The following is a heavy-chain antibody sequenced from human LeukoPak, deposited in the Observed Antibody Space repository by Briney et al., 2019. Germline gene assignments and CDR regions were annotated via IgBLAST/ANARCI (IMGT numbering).Heavy chain of an antibody. CDR2: INHSGST. V-gene: IGHV4-39*07. Sequence: SETLSLTCTVSGGSISDRSYYWAWIRQPPGKGLEWIGKINHSGSTNYNPSLKSRVTISVDTSKNQFSLKLSSVTAADTAVYYCARLGAIRLDPWGQGTLVTVSS. J-gene: IGHJ5*02. D-gene: IGHD3-3*01. CDR1: GGSISDRSYY. CDR3: ARLGAIRLDP.